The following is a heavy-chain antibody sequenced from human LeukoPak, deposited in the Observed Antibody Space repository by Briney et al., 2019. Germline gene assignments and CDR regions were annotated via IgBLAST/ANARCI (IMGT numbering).Heavy chain of an antibody. CDR2: ISGGGGST. D-gene: IGHD3-3*01. CDR3: AKDGGFWSGYYNY. V-gene: IGHV3-23*01. J-gene: IGHJ4*02. CDR1: GFTFSSYA. Sequence: GGSLRLSCAASGFTFSSYAMSWVRQAPGKGLEWVSGISGGGGSTHYADSVKGRFTISRDNSRNTLYLQMNSLRAEDTAVYYCAKDGGFWSGYYNYWGQGTLVTVSS.